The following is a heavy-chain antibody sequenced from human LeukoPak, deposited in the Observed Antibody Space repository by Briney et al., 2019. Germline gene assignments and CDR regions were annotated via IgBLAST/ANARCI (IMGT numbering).Heavy chain of an antibody. CDR3: ATGLAYCGGDCFNYFDY. J-gene: IGHJ4*02. Sequence: ASVKVSCKVSGYTLTELSMHRVRQAPGKGLEWVGGFDPEDGETIYAQKFQGRVTMTEDTSTDTAYMELSSLRSEDTAVYYCATGLAYCGGDCFNYFDYWGQGTLVTVSS. V-gene: IGHV1-24*01. CDR1: GYTLTELS. D-gene: IGHD2-21*02. CDR2: FDPEDGET.